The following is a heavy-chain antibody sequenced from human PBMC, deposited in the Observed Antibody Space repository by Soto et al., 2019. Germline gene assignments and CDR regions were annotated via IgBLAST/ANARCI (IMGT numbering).Heavy chain of an antibody. CDR2: ISYDGSNK. V-gene: IGHV3-30-3*01. D-gene: IGHD6-6*01. Sequence: GGSIRLSCAAAGFTCGGYARHWVRQAPGKGLEWVAVISYDGSNKYYADSVKGRFTISRDNSKNTLYLQMNSLRAEDTAVYYCARVGKQLVQPYYYGMDVWGQGTTVTVSS. J-gene: IGHJ6*02. CDR3: ARVGKQLVQPYYYGMDV. CDR1: GFTCGGYA.